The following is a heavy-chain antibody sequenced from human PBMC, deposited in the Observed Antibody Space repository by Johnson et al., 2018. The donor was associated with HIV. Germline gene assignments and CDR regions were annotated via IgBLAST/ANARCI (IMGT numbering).Heavy chain of an antibody. Sequence: QVQLVESGGGVVQPGRSLRLSCAASGFAFGNFGMHWVRQAPGKGLEWLAFISFDGSNKYFGDSVEGRFDISRENSKNSHYLHMNSLRPEDTAIYYCVREGYSSSSDAFDIWGQGTMVTVSS. CDR2: ISFDGSNK. CDR1: GFAFGNFG. D-gene: IGHD6-6*01. V-gene: IGHV3-30*03. J-gene: IGHJ3*02. CDR3: VREGYSSSSDAFDI.